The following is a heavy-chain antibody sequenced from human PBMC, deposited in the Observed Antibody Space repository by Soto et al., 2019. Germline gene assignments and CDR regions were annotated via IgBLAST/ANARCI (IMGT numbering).Heavy chain of an antibody. CDR3: ARDGGDGYNANNFDY. V-gene: IGHV3-33*01. CDR1: GFTFSSGG. J-gene: IGHJ4*02. CDR2: IWYDGSNK. D-gene: IGHD3-16*01. Sequence: SVSLSCAATGFTFSSGGMHWVRQAPGKGLEWVAVIWYDGSNKYYADSVKGRFTISRDNSKNTLYLQMNSLRAEDTAVYYCARDGGDGYNANNFDYWGQGTLVTVSS.